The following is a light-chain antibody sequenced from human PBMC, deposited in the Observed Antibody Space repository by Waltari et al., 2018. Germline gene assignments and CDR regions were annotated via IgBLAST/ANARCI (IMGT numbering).Light chain of an antibody. Sequence: SYELTQPPSVSVSPGQTASITGSGDKLGDKYSCWYQQKPGQSPVLVIYQDSKRPSGIPERFSGSNSGNTATLTISGTQAMDEADYYCQAWDSTRVVFGGGTKLTVL. CDR2: QDS. CDR1: KLGDKY. CDR3: QAWDSTRVV. V-gene: IGLV3-1*01. J-gene: IGLJ2*01.